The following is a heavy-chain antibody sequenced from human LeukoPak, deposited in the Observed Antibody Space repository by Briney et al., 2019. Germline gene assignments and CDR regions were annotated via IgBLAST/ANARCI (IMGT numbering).Heavy chain of an antibody. V-gene: IGHV3-33*01. CDR1: GFTFSSYG. CDR3: AREVAAALSAFDI. CDR2: IWCDGSNK. J-gene: IGHJ3*02. D-gene: IGHD6-13*01. Sequence: GGSLRLSCAASGFTFSSYGMHWVRQAPGKGLEWVAVIWCDGSNKYYADSVKGRFTISRDNSKNTLYLQMNSLRAEDTAVYYCAREVAAALSAFDIWGQGTMVTVSS.